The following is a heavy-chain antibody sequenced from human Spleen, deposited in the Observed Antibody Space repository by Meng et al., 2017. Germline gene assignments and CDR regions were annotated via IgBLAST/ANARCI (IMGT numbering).Heavy chain of an antibody. V-gene: IGHV1-46*01. CDR1: GYTFTSYY. CDR2: INPSGGST. D-gene: IGHD1-26*01. CDR3: ARDLSTWTSGSYYVGENDY. J-gene: IGHJ4*02. Sequence: ASVKVSCKASGYTFTSYYMHWVRQAPGQGLEWMGIINPSGGSTSYAQKFQGRVTMTRDTSTSTVYMELSSLRSEDTAVYYCARDLSTWTSGSYYVGENDYWGQGTLVTVSS.